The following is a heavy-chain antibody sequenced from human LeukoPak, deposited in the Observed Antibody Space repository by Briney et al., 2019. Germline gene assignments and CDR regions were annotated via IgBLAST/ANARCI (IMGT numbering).Heavy chain of an antibody. Sequence: ASVKASCKASGYTFTSYYMHWVRQAPGQGLEWMGIINLSGGSTSYAQKFQGRVTMTRDTSTSTVYMELSSLRSEDTAVYYCARDLTYGGNGFFWFDPWGQGTLVTVSS. CDR3: ARDLTYGGNGFFWFDP. CDR2: INLSGGST. CDR1: GYTFTSYY. J-gene: IGHJ5*02. D-gene: IGHD4-23*01. V-gene: IGHV1-46*01.